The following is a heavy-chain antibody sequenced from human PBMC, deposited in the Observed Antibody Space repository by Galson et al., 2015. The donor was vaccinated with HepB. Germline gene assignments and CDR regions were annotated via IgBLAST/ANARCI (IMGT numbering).Heavy chain of an antibody. V-gene: IGHV3-33*08. CDR1: GFTFSSYG. J-gene: IGHJ2*01. CDR3: ARYYYDSSGYYYWYFDL. CDR2: IWYDGSNK. D-gene: IGHD3-22*01. Sequence: SLRLSCAASGFTFSSYGMHWVRQAPGKGLEWVAVIWYDGSNKYYADSVKGRFTISRDNSKNTLYLQMNSLRAEDTAVYYCARYYYDSSGYYYWYFDLWGRGTLVTVSS.